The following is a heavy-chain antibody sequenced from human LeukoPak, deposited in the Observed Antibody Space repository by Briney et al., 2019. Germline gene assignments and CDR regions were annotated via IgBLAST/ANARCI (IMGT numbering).Heavy chain of an antibody. CDR1: GGSISSHF. V-gene: IGHV4-59*11. CDR2: IYYSGST. D-gene: IGHD1-14*01. CDR3: ASLGVLPNPHYYYYYMDV. J-gene: IGHJ6*03. Sequence: SETLSLTCTVAGGSISSHFRSWIRQPPRKVLEWIGYIYYSGSTNYNPSLKSRVTISVDTSKNQFSLKLSSVTAADTAVYYCASLGVLPNPHYYYYYMDVWGKGTTVSVSS.